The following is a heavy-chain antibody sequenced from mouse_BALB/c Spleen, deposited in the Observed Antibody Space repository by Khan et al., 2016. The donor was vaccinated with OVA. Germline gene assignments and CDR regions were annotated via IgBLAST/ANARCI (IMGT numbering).Heavy chain of an antibody. CDR2: INPSDGGL. D-gene: IGHD1-1*02. CDR3: ARSGFGTPFAY. CDR1: GYTFTSYY. Sequence: QVQLQQPGAELVKPGASVKISCKASGYTFTSYYMYWVKQRPGQGLEWIGGINPSDGGLIFNEKFKSKATLTVDKSSSTAYMELSSLTSEDSAVYYCARSGFGTPFAYWGQGTLVTVST. J-gene: IGHJ3*01. V-gene: IGHV1S81*02.